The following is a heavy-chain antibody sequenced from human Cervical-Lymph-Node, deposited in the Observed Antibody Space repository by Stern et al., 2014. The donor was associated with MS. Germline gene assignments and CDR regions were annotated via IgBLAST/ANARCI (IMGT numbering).Heavy chain of an antibody. Sequence: EVQLVESGGGLVTPGGSLRLSCAASGFTFSDYSMNWVRQAPGKGLEWVSSITNSGASMYYGDSVKGRFTISRDNAKNTLYLQMDSLSAEDTATYFWASTLHGGLYNWFDPWGQGTLVTVSS. CDR1: GFTFSDYS. CDR2: ITNSGASM. D-gene: IGHD2-2*01. CDR3: ASTLHGGLYNWFDP. V-gene: IGHV3-21*01. J-gene: IGHJ5*02.